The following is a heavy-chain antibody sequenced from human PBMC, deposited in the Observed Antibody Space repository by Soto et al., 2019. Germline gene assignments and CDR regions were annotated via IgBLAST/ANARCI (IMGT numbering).Heavy chain of an antibody. J-gene: IGHJ3*01. CDR2: ISGSGGDT. V-gene: IGHV3-23*01. CDR1: GSTFSSYA. Sequence: PGGSLRLSCAASGSTFSSYAMSWVRQAPGKGLEWVSAISGSGGDTYYADSVQGRFTISRDNSKNTLYLQMSSLRAEDTAVYYCATNYCGRYTHCFDALDFWGQGTMVTVSS. D-gene: IGHD3-16*02. CDR3: ATNYCGRYTHCFDALDF.